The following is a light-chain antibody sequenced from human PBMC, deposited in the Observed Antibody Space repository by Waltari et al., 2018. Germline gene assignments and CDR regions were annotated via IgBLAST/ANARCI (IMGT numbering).Light chain of an antibody. CDR1: SSDIGRYGL. CDR3: CSYAGNYIWV. Sequence: QSALTQPASVSGSPGQSVTISCTGASSDIGRYGLVSWSQQHPGNAPKLIICDVSKRPSGVSDRFSGSKSGDTASLTISGLQFEDEADYYCCSYAGNYIWVFGGGTRLTVL. J-gene: IGLJ3*02. V-gene: IGLV2-23*02. CDR2: DVS.